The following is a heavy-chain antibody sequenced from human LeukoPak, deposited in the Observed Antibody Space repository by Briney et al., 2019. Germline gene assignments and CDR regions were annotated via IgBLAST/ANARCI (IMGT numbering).Heavy chain of an antibody. CDR2: MNPDSGNT. CDR1: GYTFTSYD. J-gene: IGHJ4*02. V-gene: IGHV1-8*01. Sequence: GASVKVSCKAFGYTFTSYDINWVRQATGQGLEWMGWMNPDSGNTGYAQKFQGRVTMTRNSSISTAYMELSSLRSEDTAVYYCARGLWYYGSGSYANFDYWGQGTLGTVSS. D-gene: IGHD3-10*01. CDR3: ARGLWYYGSGSYANFDY.